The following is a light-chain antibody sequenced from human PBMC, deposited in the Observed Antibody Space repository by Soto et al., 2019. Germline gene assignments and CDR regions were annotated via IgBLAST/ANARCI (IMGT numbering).Light chain of an antibody. Sequence: EIVSAQSPGTLSFSPGHGSTLSFGSSQSVSSNYLAWYQQKPGQAPRLLIYGASTRATGIPDRFSGSGSGTEFTLTISSLQPEDFAVYYCQQYNHWPPITFGQGTRLEIK. CDR1: QSVSSNY. V-gene: IGKV3-20*01. CDR2: GAS. CDR3: QQYNHWPPIT. J-gene: IGKJ5*01.